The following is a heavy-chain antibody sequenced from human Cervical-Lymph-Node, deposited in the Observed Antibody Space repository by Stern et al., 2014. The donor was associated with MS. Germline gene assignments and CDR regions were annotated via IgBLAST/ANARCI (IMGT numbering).Heavy chain of an antibody. CDR3: ARERFSRSSRLFDY. D-gene: IGHD6-6*01. CDR1: GFTFDSYA. J-gene: IGHJ4*02. Sequence: VQLVESGGGVVQPGRSLRLSCAASGFTFDSYAMHWVRQTPGKGLEWVALISYDGDNKYYADPVKGRFTISRDNSKNTLYLLMNSLRPEDTALYYCARERFSRSSRLFDYWGQGALVTVTS. CDR2: ISYDGDNK. V-gene: IGHV3-30-3*01.